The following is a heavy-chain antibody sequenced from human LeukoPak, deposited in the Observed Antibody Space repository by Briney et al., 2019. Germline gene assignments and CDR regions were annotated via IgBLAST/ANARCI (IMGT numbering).Heavy chain of an antibody. CDR3: ARDNPQLERLWTGPFDY. J-gene: IGHJ4*02. CDR1: GYTFTNYA. Sequence: GASVKVSCKASGYTFTNYAMHWVRQAPGQRLEWMGWINAGNGNTKYSQKFQGRVTITRDTSASTAYMELSSLRSEDTAVYYCARDNPQLERLWTGPFDYWGQGTLVTVSS. CDR2: INAGNGNT. V-gene: IGHV1-3*01. D-gene: IGHD1-1*01.